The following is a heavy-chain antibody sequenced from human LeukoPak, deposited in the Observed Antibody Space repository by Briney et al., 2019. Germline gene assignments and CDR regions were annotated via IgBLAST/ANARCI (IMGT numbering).Heavy chain of an antibody. V-gene: IGHV1-69*06. Sequence: EASVKVSCKASGGTFSSYAISWVRQAPGQGLEWMGRIIPIFGTANYTQKFQGRVTITAEKSTSTAYMELSSLRSEDTAVYYCARDPYYYDSSGNYWGQGTLVTVSS. J-gene: IGHJ4*02. CDR3: ARDPYYYDSSGNY. D-gene: IGHD3-22*01. CDR2: IIPIFGTA. CDR1: GGTFSSYA.